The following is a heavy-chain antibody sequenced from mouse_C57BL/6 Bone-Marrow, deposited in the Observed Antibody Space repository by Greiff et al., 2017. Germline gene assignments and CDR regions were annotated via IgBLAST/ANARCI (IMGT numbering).Heavy chain of an antibody. J-gene: IGHJ2*01. CDR1: GYTFTSYT. D-gene: IGHD1-1*01. Sequence: VKLQQSGAELARPGASVKMSCKASGYTFTSYTMHWVKQRPGQGLEWIGYINPSSGYTKYNQKFKDKATLTADKSSSTAYMQLSSLTSEDSAVYSCARYYYYGSSPYYFDYWGQGTTLTVSS. V-gene: IGHV1-4*01. CDR3: ARYYYYGSSPYYFDY. CDR2: INPSSGYT.